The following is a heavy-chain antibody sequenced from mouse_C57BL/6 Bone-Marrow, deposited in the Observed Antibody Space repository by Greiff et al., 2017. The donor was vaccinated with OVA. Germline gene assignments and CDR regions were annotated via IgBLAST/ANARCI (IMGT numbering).Heavy chain of an antibody. CDR1: GYTFTSHW. V-gene: IGHV1-56*01. CDR3: ARWGDYDGAWCAY. J-gene: IGHJ3*01. Sequence: QVQLQQSGPELVRPGASVKISCKAPGYTFTSHWMQWVRQRPGQGLEWIGELFPGSGSTYYNEKFKGKATLTVDTSSSTAYRQRSSLTSEDSAVYVGARWGDYDGAWCAYWGQGTLVTVSA. D-gene: IGHD2-4*01. CDR2: LFPGSGST.